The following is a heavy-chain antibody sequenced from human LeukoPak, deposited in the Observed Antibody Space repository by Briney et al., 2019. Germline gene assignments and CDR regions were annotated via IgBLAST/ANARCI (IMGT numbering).Heavy chain of an antibody. V-gene: IGHV1-69*06. CDR1: GYTFSDYY. CDR2: IIPIFGTA. CDR3: ARGLREQWLAGYYYYYMDV. Sequence: ASVKVSCKASGYTFSDYYMHWVRQAPGQGLEWMGGIIPIFGTANYAQKFQGRVTITADKSTSTAYMELSSLRSEDTAVYYCARGLREQWLAGYYYYYMDVWGKGTTVTISS. D-gene: IGHD6-19*01. J-gene: IGHJ6*03.